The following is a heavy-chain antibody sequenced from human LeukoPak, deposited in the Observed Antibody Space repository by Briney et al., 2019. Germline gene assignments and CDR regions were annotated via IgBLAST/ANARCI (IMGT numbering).Heavy chain of an antibody. V-gene: IGHV3-30*04. Sequence: PGRSLRLSCAASGFTFSSYAMHWVRQAPGKGLEWVAVISYDGSNKYYADSAKGRFTISRDNSKNTLYLQMNSLRAEDTAVYYCARETQQLVGYYFDYWGQGTLVTVSS. J-gene: IGHJ4*02. D-gene: IGHD6-13*01. CDR2: ISYDGSNK. CDR3: ARETQQLVGYYFDY. CDR1: GFTFSSYA.